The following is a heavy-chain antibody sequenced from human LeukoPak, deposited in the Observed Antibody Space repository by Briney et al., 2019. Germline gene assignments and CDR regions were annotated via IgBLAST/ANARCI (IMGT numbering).Heavy chain of an antibody. CDR3: AREKATSGMDV. CDR2: IIPIFGTA. D-gene: IGHD1-26*01. CDR1: GYTFTSYG. Sequence: ASVKVSCKASGYTFTSYGISWVRQAPGQGLEWKGGIIPIFGTANYAQKFQGRVTITADESTSTAYMELSSLRSEDTAVYYCAREKATSGMDVWGQGTTVTVSS. J-gene: IGHJ6*02. V-gene: IGHV1-69*13.